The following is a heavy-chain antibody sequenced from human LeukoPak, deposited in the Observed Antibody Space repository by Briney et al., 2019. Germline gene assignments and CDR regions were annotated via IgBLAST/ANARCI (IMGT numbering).Heavy chain of an antibody. J-gene: IGHJ4*02. CDR2: INHGGSN. Sequence: PSETLSLTCAVYGGSFSGYYWSWIRQPPGKGLEWIGEINHGGSNNYNPSLKSRVTISVDTSKNQFSLKLSSVTAADTAVYYCARGEGSSYPSYFDYWGQGTLVTVSS. CDR1: GGSFSGYY. CDR3: ARGEGSSYPSYFDY. D-gene: IGHD6-6*01. V-gene: IGHV4-34*01.